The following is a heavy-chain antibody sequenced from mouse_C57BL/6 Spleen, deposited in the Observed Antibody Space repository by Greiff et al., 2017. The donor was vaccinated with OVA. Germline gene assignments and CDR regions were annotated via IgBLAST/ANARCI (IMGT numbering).Heavy chain of an antibody. J-gene: IGHJ4*01. Sequence: DVQLQESGPGLVKPSQSLSLTCSVTGYSITSGYYWNWIRQFPGNKLEWMGYISYDGSNNYNPSLKNRISITRDTSKNQFFLKLNSVTTEDTATYYCARGFYDGYRYYYAMDYWGQGTSVTVSS. CDR2: ISYDGSN. CDR3: ARGFYDGYRYYYAMDY. D-gene: IGHD2-3*01. V-gene: IGHV3-6*01. CDR1: GYSITSGYY.